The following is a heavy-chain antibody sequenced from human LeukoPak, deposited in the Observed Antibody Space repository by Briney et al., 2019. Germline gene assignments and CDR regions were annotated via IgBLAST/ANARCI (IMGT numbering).Heavy chain of an antibody. Sequence: GGSLRLSCVDSGFSFSTYNMHWVRQAPGEGPEWIAYFGISGTIYYADSVRGRFTISRDNAKNSLFLQMNSLRVDDTAIYYCAGYGVYPYWGQGTPVTVSS. D-gene: IGHD4-17*01. CDR1: GFSFSTYN. CDR2: FGISGTI. J-gene: IGHJ4*02. V-gene: IGHV3-48*01. CDR3: AGYGVYPY.